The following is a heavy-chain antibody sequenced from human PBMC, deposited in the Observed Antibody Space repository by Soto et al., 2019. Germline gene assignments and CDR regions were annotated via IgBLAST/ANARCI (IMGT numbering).Heavy chain of an antibody. J-gene: IGHJ6*02. CDR3: AVRIAAAGHYYYYYGMDV. CDR2: IIPIFGTA. V-gene: IGHV1-69*13. D-gene: IGHD6-13*01. Sequence: SVKVSCKASGGTFSNYAISWVRQAPGQGLEWMGGIIPIFGTANYAQKFQGRVTITADESTSTAYMELSSLRSEDTAVYYCAVRIAAAGHYYYYYGMDVWGQGTTVTVSS. CDR1: GGTFSNYA.